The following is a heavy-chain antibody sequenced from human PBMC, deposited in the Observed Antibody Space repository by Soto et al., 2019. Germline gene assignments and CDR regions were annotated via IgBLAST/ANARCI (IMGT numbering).Heavy chain of an antibody. Sequence: PGGSLRLSCAASGFTFSTCAMYWVRQAPGKGLEWVSTIGKTGDNTNYADSVKGRFTISRDNSKNTLYLHMNSLRAEDTAVYYCARDHRQYYYYYYGMDVWGQGTTVTVSS. CDR2: IGKTGDNT. D-gene: IGHD4-4*01. J-gene: IGHJ6*02. CDR3: ARDHRQYYYYYYGMDV. V-gene: IGHV3-23*01. CDR1: GFTFSTCA.